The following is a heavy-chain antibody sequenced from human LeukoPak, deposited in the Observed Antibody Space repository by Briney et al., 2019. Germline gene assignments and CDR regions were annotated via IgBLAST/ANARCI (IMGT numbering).Heavy chain of an antibody. V-gene: IGHV3-21*01. CDR3: ARDFSGYDYNFDY. J-gene: IGHJ4*02. Sequence: GGSLRLSCAASGFTFSTYTMNWVRQAPGKGLEWVSFISSSSSYVYYADSVKGRFTISRDNTKKSLYLQMNSLRAEHTAVYYCARDFSGYDYNFDYWGQGTLVTVSS. D-gene: IGHD5-12*01. CDR2: ISSSSSYV. CDR1: GFTFSTYT.